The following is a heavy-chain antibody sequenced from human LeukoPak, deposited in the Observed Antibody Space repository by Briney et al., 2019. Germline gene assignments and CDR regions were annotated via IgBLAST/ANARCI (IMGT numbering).Heavy chain of an antibody. CDR1: GGSISSGDYY. J-gene: IGHJ5*02. D-gene: IGHD3-10*01. Sequence: SQTLSLTCTVSGGSISSGDYYWSWIRQPPGKGLEWIGYIYYSGSTYYNPSLKSRVTISVDKSKNQFSLKLSSVTAADTAVYYCATTMVRGVLMYNWFDPWGQGTLVTVSS. CDR2: IYYSGST. CDR3: ATTMVRGVLMYNWFDP. V-gene: IGHV4-30-4*08.